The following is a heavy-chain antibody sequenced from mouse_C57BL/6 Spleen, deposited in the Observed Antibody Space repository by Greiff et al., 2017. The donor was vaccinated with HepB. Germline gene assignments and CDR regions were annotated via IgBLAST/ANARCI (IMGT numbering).Heavy chain of an antibody. Sequence: EVKLVESGGGLVKPGGSLKLSCAASGFTFSDYGMHWVRQAPEKGLEWVAYISSGSSTIYYADTVKGRFTISRDKAKNTLFLQMTSLRSEDTALYYGEKDRGRNSLDYWGQGTTLTVSS. CDR3: EKDRGRNSLDY. D-gene: IGHD3-3*01. CDR2: ISSGSSTI. J-gene: IGHJ2*01. CDR1: GFTFSDYG. V-gene: IGHV5-17*01.